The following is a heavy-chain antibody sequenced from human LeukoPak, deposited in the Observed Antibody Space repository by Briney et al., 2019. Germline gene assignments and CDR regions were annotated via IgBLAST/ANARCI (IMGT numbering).Heavy chain of an antibody. D-gene: IGHD3-10*01. V-gene: IGHV4-59*01. CDR3: AKGFGELLLAYVY. J-gene: IGHJ4*02. CDR2: IYYSGST. CDR1: GGSISSYY. Sequence: SETLSLTCTVSGGSISSYYWSWIRQPPGKGLEWIGYIYYSGSTNYNPSLKSRVTISVDTSKNQFSLKLSSVTAADTAVYYCAKGFGELLLAYVYWGQGTLVTVSS.